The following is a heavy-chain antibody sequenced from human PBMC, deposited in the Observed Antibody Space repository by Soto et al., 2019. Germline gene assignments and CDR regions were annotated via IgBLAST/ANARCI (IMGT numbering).Heavy chain of an antibody. CDR3: APGGYDGMDV. D-gene: IGHD3-16*01. J-gene: IGHJ6*02. Sequence: QVQLVQSGAEVKKPGSSVKVSCKASGGTFSSYAISWVLQSPGQGLEWMGGIIPIFGTANYAQKFQGRVTITADESPSTSYMERSSLRSEDTAVYYCAPGGYDGMDVWGQGTTVSVSS. V-gene: IGHV1-69*12. CDR1: GGTFSSYA. CDR2: IIPIFGTA.